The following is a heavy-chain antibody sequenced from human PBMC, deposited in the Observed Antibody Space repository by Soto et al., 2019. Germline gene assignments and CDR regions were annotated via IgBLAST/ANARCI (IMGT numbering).Heavy chain of an antibody. V-gene: IGHV3-30-3*01. CDR3: ARDQGDIVVVPAPYYFDY. CDR1: GFTFTSYA. D-gene: IGHD2-2*01. Sequence: PGGSLRLSCAASGFTFTSYAMHWVRQAPGKGLEWVAVISYDGSNKYYADSVKGRFIISRDNSKNTQYLQMNSLRAEDTAVYYCARDQGDIVVVPAPYYFDYWGQGTLVTVSS. CDR2: ISYDGSNK. J-gene: IGHJ4*02.